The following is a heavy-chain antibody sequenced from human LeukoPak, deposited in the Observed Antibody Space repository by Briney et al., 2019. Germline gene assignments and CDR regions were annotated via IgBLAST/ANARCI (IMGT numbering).Heavy chain of an antibody. CDR3: AKLYDYCGSGSVGY. CDR1: GFTFSSYA. V-gene: IGHV3-23*01. J-gene: IGHJ4*02. D-gene: IGHD3-10*01. CDR2: ISGSGGST. Sequence: GGSLRLSCAASGFTFSSYAMSWVRQAPGKGLEWVSAISGSGGSTYYADSVKGRFTISRDNSKNTLYLQMNSLRAEDTAVYYCAKLYDYCGSGSVGYWGQGTLVTVSS.